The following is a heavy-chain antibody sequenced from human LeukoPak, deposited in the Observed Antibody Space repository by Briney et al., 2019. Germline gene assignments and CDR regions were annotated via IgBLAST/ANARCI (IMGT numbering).Heavy chain of an antibody. CDR2: IRYDGSNK. CDR3: AKDNRRITYYYDSSGPAAFDI. J-gene: IGHJ3*02. V-gene: IGHV3-30*02. Sequence: PGGSLRLSCAASGFTFSSYGMHWVRQAPGKGLEWVAFIRYDGSNKYYADSVKGRFTISRDNSKNTLYLQMNSLRAEDTAVYYCAKDNRRITYYYDSSGPAAFDIWGQGTVVTVSS. D-gene: IGHD3-22*01. CDR1: GFTFSSYG.